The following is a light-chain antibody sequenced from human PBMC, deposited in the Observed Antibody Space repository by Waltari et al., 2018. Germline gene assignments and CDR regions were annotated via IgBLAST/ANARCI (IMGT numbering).Light chain of an antibody. CDR1: SSNIGAGSD. Sequence: QSVLTQPPSVSGAPGPRITISCTGTSSNIGAGSDVHWYLKLPGTAPKLLILGNNNRPSGVPDRFSASKSDTSASLAITGLQAEDEADYYCQSYDSSLSGVLFGGGTKLTVL. CDR3: QSYDSSLSGVL. V-gene: IGLV1-40*01. J-gene: IGLJ2*01. CDR2: GNN.